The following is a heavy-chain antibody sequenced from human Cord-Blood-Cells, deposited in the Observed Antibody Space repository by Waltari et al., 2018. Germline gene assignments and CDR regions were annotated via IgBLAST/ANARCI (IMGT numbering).Heavy chain of an antibody. CDR2: MSSSGSTI. V-gene: IGHV3-48*03. CDR1: GFTFSSYE. Sequence: EVQLVESGGGLVQPGGSLRLSCAASGFTFSSYEMNWVRQAPGKGLEWVSYMSSSGSTIYYEDSVKGRFTISRDNAKNSLYLQMNSLRAEDTAVYYCATWAGWGWIDWYFDLWGRGTLVTVSS. J-gene: IGHJ2*01. CDR3: ATWAGWGWIDWYFDL. D-gene: IGHD2-21*01.